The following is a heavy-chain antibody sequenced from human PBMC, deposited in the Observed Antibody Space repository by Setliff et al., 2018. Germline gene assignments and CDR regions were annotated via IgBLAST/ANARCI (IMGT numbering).Heavy chain of an antibody. CDR2: VYTSWST. CDR1: GGSVGSDYNY. Sequence: SETLSLTCTVSGGSVGSDYNYWSWIRQPAGKGLGWIGQVYTSWSTNYNPSLKSRVTISLDASKNQFSLELTSVTAADTAVYYCARTSSGRYFDLWGRGTLVTVSS. CDR3: ARTSSGRYFDL. J-gene: IGHJ2*01. V-gene: IGHV4-61*09.